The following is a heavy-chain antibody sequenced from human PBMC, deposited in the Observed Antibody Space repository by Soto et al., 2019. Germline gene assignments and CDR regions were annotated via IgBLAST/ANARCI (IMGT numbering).Heavy chain of an antibody. J-gene: IGHJ4*02. CDR3: ARVHIAVAGVFDY. CDR1: GFTFSDYY. V-gene: IGHV3-11*06. Sequence: GGSLRLSCAASGFTFSDYYMSWIRQAPGKGLEWVSYTSSSSSYTNYADSVKGRFTISRDNAKNSLYLQMNSLRAEDTAVYYCARVHIAVAGVFDYWGQGTLVTVSS. CDR2: TSSSSSYT. D-gene: IGHD6-19*01.